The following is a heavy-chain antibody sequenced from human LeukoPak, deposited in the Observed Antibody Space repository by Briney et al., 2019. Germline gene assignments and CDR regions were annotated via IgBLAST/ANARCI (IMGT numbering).Heavy chain of an antibody. J-gene: IGHJ4*02. V-gene: IGHV3-33*01. CDR3: AREDKQLAASDY. Sequence: GGSLRLSCAASGFTFSSYGMHWVRQAPGKGLEWVAVIWYDGSNKYYADSVKGRFTISRDNSKNTLYLQMNSLRAEDTAVYYCAREDKQLAASDYWGQGTLVTASS. D-gene: IGHD6-6*01. CDR1: GFTFSSYG. CDR2: IWYDGSNK.